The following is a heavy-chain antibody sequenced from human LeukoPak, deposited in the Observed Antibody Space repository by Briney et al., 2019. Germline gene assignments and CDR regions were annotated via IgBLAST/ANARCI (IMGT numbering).Heavy chain of an antibody. CDR2: INHSGST. CDR3: ARGGYYYDSSGYYHLPGLDY. D-gene: IGHD3-22*01. V-gene: IGHV4-34*01. J-gene: IGHJ4*02. CDR1: GGSISSYY. Sequence: SETLSLTCTVSGGSISSYYWSWIRQPPGKGLEWIGEINHSGSTNYNPSLKSRVTISVDTSKNQFSLKLSSVTAADTAVYYCARGGYYYDSSGYYHLPGLDYWGQGTLVTVSS.